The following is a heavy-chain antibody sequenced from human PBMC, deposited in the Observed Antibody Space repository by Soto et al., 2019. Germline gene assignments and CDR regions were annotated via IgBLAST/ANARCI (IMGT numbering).Heavy chain of an antibody. CDR2: IWYDGSNK. V-gene: IGHV3-33*01. CDR1: GFTFSSYG. Sequence: PGGSLRLSCAASGFTFSSYGMHWVRQAPGKGLEWVAVIWYDGSNKYYADSVKGRFTISRDNSKNTLYLQMNSLRAEDTAVYYCARDSGAARVFDYWGQGTLVTVSS. CDR3: ARDSGAARVFDY. D-gene: IGHD6-6*01. J-gene: IGHJ4*02.